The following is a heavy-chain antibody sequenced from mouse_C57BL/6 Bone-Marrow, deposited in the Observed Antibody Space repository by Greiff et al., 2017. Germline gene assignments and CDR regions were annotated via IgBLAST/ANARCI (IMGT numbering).Heavy chain of an antibody. CDR3: ASGYYAMDY. CDR1: GYTFTSYW. V-gene: IGHV1-59*01. J-gene: IGHJ4*01. Sequence: QVQLQQSGADLVRPGTSVKLSCTASGYTFTSYWMHWVQQSPGQGLEWIGVIGPSGSYTNYTHKFKGQATLTVDTSSSTAYMQLSSLTSEDSAVYYCASGYYAMDYWGQGTSVTVSS. CDR2: IGPSGSYT.